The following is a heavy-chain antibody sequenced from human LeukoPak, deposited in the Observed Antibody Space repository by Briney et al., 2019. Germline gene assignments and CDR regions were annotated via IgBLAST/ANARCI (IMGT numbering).Heavy chain of an antibody. Sequence: SETLSLTCTVSGGSISSYYWSWIRQPAGKGLEWIGRIYTSGSTNYNPSLKSRVTMSVDTSKNQFSLKLSSGTAADTAVYYCARVDWFGELGHAFDIWGQGTMVTVSS. CDR3: ARVDWFGELGHAFDI. CDR1: GGSISSYY. CDR2: IYTSGST. D-gene: IGHD3-10*01. V-gene: IGHV4-4*07. J-gene: IGHJ3*02.